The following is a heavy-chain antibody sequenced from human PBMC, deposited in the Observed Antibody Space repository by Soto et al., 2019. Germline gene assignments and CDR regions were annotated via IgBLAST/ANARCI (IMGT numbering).Heavy chain of an antibody. Sequence: GASVKVSCKVSGYTLTELSMHWVRQAPGKGLEWMGGFDPEDGETIYAQKFQGRVTMTEDTSTDTAYMELSSLRSEDTAVYYCATQLGLGYSYGNNWFDPWGQGTLVTVS. CDR2: FDPEDGET. J-gene: IGHJ5*02. V-gene: IGHV1-24*01. CDR3: ATQLGLGYSYGNNWFDP. D-gene: IGHD5-18*01. CDR1: GYTLTELS.